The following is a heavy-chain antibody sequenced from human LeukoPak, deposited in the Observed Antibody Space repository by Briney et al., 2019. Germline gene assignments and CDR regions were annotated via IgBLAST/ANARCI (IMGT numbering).Heavy chain of an antibody. CDR1: GGSISSSSYY. CDR3: ANYYGSGASLDY. V-gene: IGHV4-39*01. CDR2: IYYSCST. J-gene: IGHJ4*02. Sequence: KPSETLSLTCTVSGGSISSSSYYWGWIRQPPGKGLEWIGSIYYSCSTYYNPSLKSRVTISVDTSKNKFYLKLSSVTAADTAVYYCANYYGSGASLDYWGQGTLVTVSS. D-gene: IGHD3-10*01.